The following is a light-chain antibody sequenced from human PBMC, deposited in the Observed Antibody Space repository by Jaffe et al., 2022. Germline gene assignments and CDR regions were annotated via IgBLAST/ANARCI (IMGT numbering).Light chain of an antibody. CDR3: QQRSNWPLT. CDR1: QSVSYF. Sequence: EIVLTQSPATLSLSPGERATLSCRASQSVSYFLAWYQQKPGQAPRLLIYDASNRATGIPARFSGSGSGTDFTLTISSLEPEDFAVYHCQQRSNWPLTFGGGTKVEIK. V-gene: IGKV3-11*01. J-gene: IGKJ4*01. CDR2: DAS.